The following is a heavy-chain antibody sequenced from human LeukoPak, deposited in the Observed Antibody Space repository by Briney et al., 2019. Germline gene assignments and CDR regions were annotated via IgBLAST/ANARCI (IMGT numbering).Heavy chain of an antibody. Sequence: SETLSLTCTVSGGSISSYYWSWIRLPPGKGVEWIGYIYYSGSTNYNPSLKSRVTISVDTSKNQFSLKLSSVTAADTAVYYCARDSGYGYSYGPLDYYGMDVWGQGTTVTVSS. CDR3: ARDSGYGYSYGPLDYYGMDV. J-gene: IGHJ6*02. V-gene: IGHV4-59*01. CDR1: GGSISSYY. D-gene: IGHD5-18*01. CDR2: IYYSGST.